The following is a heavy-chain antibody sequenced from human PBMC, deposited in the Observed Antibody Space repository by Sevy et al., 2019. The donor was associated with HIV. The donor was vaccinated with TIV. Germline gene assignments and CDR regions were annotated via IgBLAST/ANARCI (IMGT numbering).Heavy chain of an antibody. D-gene: IGHD6-19*01. J-gene: IGHJ4*02. Sequence: ASVKVSCKGSGGTFTTSGISWVRQVPGQGLEWMGGIIPILGTTNYAQRFQYRVTITADESTKTAYMELSSLRSEDTAVYYCARGGGNGWYYFDYWGQATSVTVSS. CDR1: GGTFTTSG. CDR3: ARGGGNGWYYFDY. CDR2: IIPILGTT. V-gene: IGHV1-69*13.